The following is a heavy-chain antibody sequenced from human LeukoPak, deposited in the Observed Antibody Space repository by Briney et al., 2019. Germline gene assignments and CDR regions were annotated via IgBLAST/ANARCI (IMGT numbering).Heavy chain of an antibody. CDR3: ARGRKGLDY. CDR2: IYYSGST. Sequence: SETLSLTCTVSGGSISSSSYYWGWIRQPPGKGLEWIGSIYYSGSTYYSPSLKSRVTISVDTSKNQFSLKLSSVTAADTAVYYCARGRKGLDYWRQGTLVTVSS. J-gene: IGHJ4*02. CDR1: GGSISSSSYY. V-gene: IGHV4-39*01.